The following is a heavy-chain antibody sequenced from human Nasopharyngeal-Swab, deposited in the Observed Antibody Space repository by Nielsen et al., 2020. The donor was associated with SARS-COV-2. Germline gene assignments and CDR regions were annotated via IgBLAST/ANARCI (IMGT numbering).Heavy chain of an antibody. CDR2: IYYSGST. CDR3: ARVLGYCSSTSCYEPYYYGMDV. Sequence: GSLRLSCTVSGGSISSSSYYWGWIRQPPGKGLEWIGSIYYSGSTYYNPSLKSRVTISVDTSKNQFSLKLSSVTAADTAVYYCARVLGYCSSTSCYEPYYYGMDVWGQGTTVTVSS. J-gene: IGHJ6*02. V-gene: IGHV4-39*01. D-gene: IGHD2-2*01. CDR1: GGSISSSSYY.